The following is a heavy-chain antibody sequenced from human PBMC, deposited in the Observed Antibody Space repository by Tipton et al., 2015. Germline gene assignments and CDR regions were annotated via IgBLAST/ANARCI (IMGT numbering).Heavy chain of an antibody. V-gene: IGHV4-39*02. J-gene: IGHJ4*02. Sequence: TLSLTCNVSGDSVSNSHNFWSWIRQSPGKGLEWIGSVVYRGTTYSNPSLKSRVTISVDTSKNLFSLNLRFVTAEDTAVYYCAREVAAQTEYFDYWGQGTQVTVSS. CDR1: GDSVSNSHNF. CDR3: AREVAAQTEYFDY. D-gene: IGHD6-19*01. CDR2: VVYRGTT.